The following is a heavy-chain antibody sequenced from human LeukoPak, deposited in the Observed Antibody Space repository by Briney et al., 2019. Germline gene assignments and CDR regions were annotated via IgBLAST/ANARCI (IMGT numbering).Heavy chain of an antibody. J-gene: IGHJ4*02. V-gene: IGHV3-23*01. CDR3: AKGGYTSHYDY. Sequence: GGTLRLSCAASGVTFSSYALTWVRHAPAKGQQRVSTIRATAGTTNYTDSVKGRFTISRDNSKNTVFLQMNSLRVEDTAVYYSAKGGYTSHYDYWGQGILVTVSS. D-gene: IGHD5-12*01. CDR1: GVTFSSYA. CDR2: IRATAGTT.